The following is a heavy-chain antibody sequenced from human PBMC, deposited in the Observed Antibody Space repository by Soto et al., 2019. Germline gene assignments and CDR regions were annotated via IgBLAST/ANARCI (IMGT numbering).Heavy chain of an antibody. V-gene: IGHV3-23*01. Sequence: PVGSLRLSCAVSGFTFNSYAMNWVRQAPGKGLEWVSSISGSGRTTYYADAVKGRFTISRDNSKNTLFLQMNSLRSEDTAVYYCAKGVTTIVATGSWFDHWGQGTLVTVSS. D-gene: IGHD5-12*01. J-gene: IGHJ5*02. CDR3: AKGVTTIVATGSWFDH. CDR2: ISGSGRTT. CDR1: GFTFNSYA.